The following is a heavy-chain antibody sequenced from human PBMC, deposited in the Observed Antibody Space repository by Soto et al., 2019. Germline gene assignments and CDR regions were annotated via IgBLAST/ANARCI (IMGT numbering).Heavy chain of an antibody. Sequence: PSETLSLTCTVSGASISSGDYYWTWIRKPPGKGLEWIGSIYYSGSTYYNPSLKSRVTISVDTSNNQISLKLGSVTVADTAVYYCARGRDTAMVSKGNWFDPWGQRTPVTVSS. V-gene: IGHV4-30-4*01. CDR2: IYYSGST. CDR1: GASISSGDYY. D-gene: IGHD5-18*01. CDR3: ARGRDTAMVSKGNWFDP. J-gene: IGHJ5*02.